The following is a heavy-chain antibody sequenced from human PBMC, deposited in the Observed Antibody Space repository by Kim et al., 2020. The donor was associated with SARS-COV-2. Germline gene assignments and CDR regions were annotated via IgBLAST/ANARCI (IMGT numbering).Heavy chain of an antibody. V-gene: IGHV3-30*02. D-gene: IGHD3-10*01. Sequence: YADSVKGRFTISSDNSKNTLYLQMNSLSAEDTAVYYCAENMNASGNTFGYWGQRILVTVSS. J-gene: IGHJ4*02. CDR3: AENMNASGNTFGY.